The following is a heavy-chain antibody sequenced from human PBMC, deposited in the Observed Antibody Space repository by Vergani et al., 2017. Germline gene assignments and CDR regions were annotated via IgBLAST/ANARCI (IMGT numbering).Heavy chain of an antibody. CDR3: AREEFGQWLNYFDF. D-gene: IGHD6-19*01. Sequence: EVYLVESGGDLVQPGGSLRLSCAASGFTFSSQSINWVRQVPGKGLEWISYIGASGDAKYYSDSVKGRFAISRDNAENSLYLQLSSLRPEDTAVYYCAREEFGQWLNYFDFWGQGTLVTVSS. J-gene: IGHJ4*02. CDR2: IGASGDAK. V-gene: IGHV3-48*01. CDR1: GFTFSSQS.